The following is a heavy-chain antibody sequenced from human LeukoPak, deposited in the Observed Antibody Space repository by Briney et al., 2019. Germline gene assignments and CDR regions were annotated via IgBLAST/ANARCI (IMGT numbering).Heavy chain of an antibody. J-gene: IGHJ4*02. CDR1: GGSISSGGYY. V-gene: IGHV4-31*03. D-gene: IGHD3-22*01. CDR2: IYYSGST. Sequence: SETLSLTCTVSGGSISSGGYYWRWIRQHPGKGLEWIGYIYYSGSTYCNPSLKSRVTISVDTSKNQFSLKLSSVTAADTAVYYCARVAYHDSSGYQNFDYWGQGTLVTVSS. CDR3: ARVAYHDSSGYQNFDY.